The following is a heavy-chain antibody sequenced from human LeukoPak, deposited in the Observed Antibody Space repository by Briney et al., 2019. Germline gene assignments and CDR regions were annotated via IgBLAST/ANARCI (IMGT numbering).Heavy chain of an antibody. V-gene: IGHV1-69*06. D-gene: IGHD2-2*01. Sequence: SVKVSCKASGGTFSSYAISWVRQAPGQGLEWMGGIIPIFGTANCAQKFQGRVTITADKSTSTAYMELSSLRSEDTAVYYCARDNIVVVPAAPGGYYYYGMDVWGKGTTVTVSS. J-gene: IGHJ6*04. CDR3: ARDNIVVVPAAPGGYYYYGMDV. CDR1: GGTFSSYA. CDR2: IIPIFGTA.